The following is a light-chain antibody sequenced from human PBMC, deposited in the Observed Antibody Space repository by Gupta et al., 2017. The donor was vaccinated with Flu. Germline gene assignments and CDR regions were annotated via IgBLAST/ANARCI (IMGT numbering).Light chain of an antibody. CDR1: SSDVGGYNY. CDR3: SSYAGSNIVV. V-gene: IGLV2-8*01. CDR2: EVS. J-gene: IGLJ2*01. Sequence: GYAGPSVTISCTGTSSDVGGYNYVSWYQQHPGKAPKLMIYEVSKRPSGVPDRFSGSKSGNTASLTVSGLQAEDEADYYCSSYAGSNIVVFGGGTKLTVL.